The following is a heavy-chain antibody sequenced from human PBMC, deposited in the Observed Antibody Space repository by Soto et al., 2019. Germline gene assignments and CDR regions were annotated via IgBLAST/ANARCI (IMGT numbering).Heavy chain of an antibody. CDR3: AQNGFTAAAGFDI. Sequence: LKISCKGSGYSFTSYWIGWVRQMPGKGLEWMGIIYPGDSDTRYSPSFQGQVTISADKSISTAYLQWSSLKALDTAMYYCAQNGFTAAAGFDIWGQGTMVTVSS. CDR2: IYPGDSDT. CDR1: GYSFTSYW. J-gene: IGHJ3*02. V-gene: IGHV5-51*01. D-gene: IGHD6-13*01.